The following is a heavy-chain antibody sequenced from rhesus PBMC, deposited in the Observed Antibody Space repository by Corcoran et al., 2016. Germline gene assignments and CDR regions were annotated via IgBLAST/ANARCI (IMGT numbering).Heavy chain of an antibody. CDR1: GGSISSSY. Sequence: QLQLQESGPGLAKPSDTLSVTCAVPGGSISSSYRSWSRQAPGKGLEWIGYIYGSGSSTNYNPSLKRRVTLSVDTSKNQLSQKLSSVTAADTAVYYCASGDYYFDYWGQGVLVTVSS. V-gene: IGHV4-169*02. CDR2: IYGSGSST. CDR3: ASGDYYFDY. J-gene: IGHJ4*01. D-gene: IGHD3-3*01.